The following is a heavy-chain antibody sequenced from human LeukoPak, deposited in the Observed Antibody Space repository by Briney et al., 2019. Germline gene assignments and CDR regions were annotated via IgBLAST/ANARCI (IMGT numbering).Heavy chain of an antibody. V-gene: IGHV5-51*01. Sequence: GESLKISCKGSGYTFTSYWIAWVRQMPGKGLEWMGIIYPGDSDTRYSPSFQGQITISATKSINTAYLQWSSLKASDTAMYYCAKYSSGPFDYWGQGTLVTVSS. CDR1: GYTFTSYW. J-gene: IGHJ4*02. CDR3: AKYSSGPFDY. CDR2: IYPGDSDT. D-gene: IGHD6-19*01.